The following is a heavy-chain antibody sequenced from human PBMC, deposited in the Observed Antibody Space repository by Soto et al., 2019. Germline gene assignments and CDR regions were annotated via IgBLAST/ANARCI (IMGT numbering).Heavy chain of an antibody. J-gene: IGHJ4*02. CDR1: GFTLSDHY. CDR2: TKNKSQRYTT. CDR3: VRWDSGHPEL. Sequence: EVQLVESGGGLVQPGGSLRLSCVVSGFTLSDHYIDWVRQAPGKGLEWVGRTKNKSQRYTTEYAASVKGRFTILTDDTENSVYLKMNSLKPEDTAVYYCVRWDSGHPELWGQGTLVTVSS. V-gene: IGHV3-72*01. D-gene: IGHD1-26*01.